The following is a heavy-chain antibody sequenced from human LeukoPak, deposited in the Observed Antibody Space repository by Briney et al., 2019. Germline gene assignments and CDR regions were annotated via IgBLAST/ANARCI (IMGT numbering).Heavy chain of an antibody. CDR2: IYTSGST. V-gene: IGHV4-4*07. J-gene: IGHJ6*02. D-gene: IGHD6-13*01. CDR1: GGSISSYY. Sequence: SETLSLTCTVSGGSISSYYCTWIRQPAGKGLEWIGRIYTSGSTNYNPSLKSRVTMSVDTSNNQFSLNLGSVTAADTAVYYCARQIIAAGKNYYGMDVWGQGTTVTVSS. CDR3: ARQIIAAGKNYYGMDV.